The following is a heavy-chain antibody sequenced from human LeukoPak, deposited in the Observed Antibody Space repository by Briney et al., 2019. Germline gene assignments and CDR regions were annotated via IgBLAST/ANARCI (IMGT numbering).Heavy chain of an antibody. CDR1: GFTFSSYA. J-gene: IGHJ4*02. CDR3: AKERRIFGTRYWDY. V-gene: IGHV3-23*01. D-gene: IGHD3-3*01. CDR2: ISGSGGST. Sequence: GGSLRLSCAASGFTFSSYAMSWVRQAPGKGLEWVSAISGSGGSTYYADSVKGRFTISRDNSKNTLYLQMNSLRAKDTAVYYCAKERRIFGTRYWDYWGQGTLVTVSS.